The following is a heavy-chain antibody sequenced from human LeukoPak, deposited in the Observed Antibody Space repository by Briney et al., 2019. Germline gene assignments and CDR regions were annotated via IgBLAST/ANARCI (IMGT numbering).Heavy chain of an antibody. CDR1: GFTFSSYA. V-gene: IGHV3-64D*06. CDR3: VKALGRIIFHYFDY. CDR2: ISSNGGST. D-gene: IGHD2-21*01. Sequence: PGGSLRLSCSASGFTFSSYAMHWVCQAPGKGLEYVSAISSNGGSTYYADSVKGRFTISRDNSKSTLYLQMSSLRAEDTAVYYCVKALGRIIFHYFDYWGQGTLVTVSS. J-gene: IGHJ4*02.